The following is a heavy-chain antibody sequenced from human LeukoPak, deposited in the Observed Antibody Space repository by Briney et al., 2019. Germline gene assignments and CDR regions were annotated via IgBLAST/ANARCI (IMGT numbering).Heavy chain of an antibody. J-gene: IGHJ5*02. CDR3: ARGRCIWGYCSSTNWFDP. Sequence: ASVKVSCKAPGYTFTSYDINWVRQATGQGLEWMGWMNPNSGNTGYAQKFQGRVTMTRNTSISTAYMELSSLRSEDTAVYYCARGRCIWGYCSSTNWFDPWGQGTLVTVSS. V-gene: IGHV1-8*01. CDR1: GYTFTSYD. CDR2: MNPNSGNT. D-gene: IGHD2-2*01.